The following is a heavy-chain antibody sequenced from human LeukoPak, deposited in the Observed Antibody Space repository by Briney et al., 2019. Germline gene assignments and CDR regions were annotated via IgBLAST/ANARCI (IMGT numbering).Heavy chain of an antibody. CDR2: INSDGSST. CDR3: ARNPYYYYYMDV. Sequence: GGSLRLSXAASGFTFSSYWMHWVRQAPGKGLVWVSRINSDGSSTSYADSVKGRFTISRDTSKNTLYLQMNSLRAEDTAVYYCARNPYYYYYMDVWGKGTTVTVS. CDR1: GFTFSSYW. V-gene: IGHV3-74*01. J-gene: IGHJ6*03.